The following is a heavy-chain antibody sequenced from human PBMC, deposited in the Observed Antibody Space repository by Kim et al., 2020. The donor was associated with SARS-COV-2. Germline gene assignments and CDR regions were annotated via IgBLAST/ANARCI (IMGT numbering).Heavy chain of an antibody. Sequence: FTISRDNSKNTLYLQMNSLRAEDTAVYYCAKDETLRYFDWLLRPHGAFDIWGQGTMVTVSS. CDR3: AKDETLRYFDWLLRPHGAFDI. D-gene: IGHD3-9*01. J-gene: IGHJ3*02. V-gene: IGHV3-23*01.